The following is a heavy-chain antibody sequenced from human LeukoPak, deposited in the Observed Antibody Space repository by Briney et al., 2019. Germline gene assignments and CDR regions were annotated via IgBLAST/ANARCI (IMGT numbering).Heavy chain of an antibody. CDR3: ARTRYYYNSRSYGAPYYFDY. D-gene: IGHD3-10*01. J-gene: IGHJ4*02. Sequence: SETLSLTCTVSGGSISSGSYYWSWIRQPAGKGLEWIGRIYTSGSTNYNPSLKSRVTISVDTSKNQFSLKLSSVTAADTAVYYCARTRYYYNSRSYGAPYYFDYWGQGTLDTVSS. CDR1: GGSISSGSYY. CDR2: IYTSGST. V-gene: IGHV4-61*02.